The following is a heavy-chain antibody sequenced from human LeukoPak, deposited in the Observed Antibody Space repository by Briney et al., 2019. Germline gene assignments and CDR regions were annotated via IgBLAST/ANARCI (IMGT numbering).Heavy chain of an antibody. J-gene: IGHJ4*02. CDR1: GFTFRSYW. CDR3: ARGWNYDSSGYGY. Sequence: GGSLRLSCAASGFTFRSYWMHWVRQASGKGLVWVSRINSDGSSTTYADSVKGRFTISRDSAKSTLYLQMNSLRAEDTAVYYCARGWNYDSSGYGYWGQGTLVTVSS. V-gene: IGHV3-74*01. D-gene: IGHD3-22*01. CDR2: INSDGSST.